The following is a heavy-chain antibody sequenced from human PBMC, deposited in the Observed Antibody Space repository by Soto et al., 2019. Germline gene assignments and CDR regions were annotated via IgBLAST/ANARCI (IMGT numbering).Heavy chain of an antibody. D-gene: IGHD3-22*01. Sequence: PSETLSLTCTVSGGSISSYYWSWIRQPPGKGLEWIGYIYYSGSTNYNPSLKSRVTISVDTSKNQFSLKLSSVTAADTAVYYCARPYYDSSGYYYVDIWGQGTMVTVSS. J-gene: IGHJ3*02. CDR2: IYYSGST. CDR1: GGSISSYY. V-gene: IGHV4-59*01. CDR3: ARPYYDSSGYYYVDI.